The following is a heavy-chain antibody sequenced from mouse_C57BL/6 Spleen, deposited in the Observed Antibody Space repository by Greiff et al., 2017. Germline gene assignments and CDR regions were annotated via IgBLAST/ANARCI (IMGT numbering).Heavy chain of an antibody. Sequence: EVMLVESGGGLVQPGGSLKLSCAASGFTFSDYYMYWVRQTPEKRLEWVAYISNGGGSTYYPDTVKGRFTISRDNAKNTLYLQMSRLKSEDTAMYYCARPNYGSSYWAMDYWGQGTSVTVSS. CDR1: GFTFSDYY. J-gene: IGHJ4*01. CDR3: ARPNYGSSYWAMDY. D-gene: IGHD1-1*01. CDR2: ISNGGGST. V-gene: IGHV5-12*01.